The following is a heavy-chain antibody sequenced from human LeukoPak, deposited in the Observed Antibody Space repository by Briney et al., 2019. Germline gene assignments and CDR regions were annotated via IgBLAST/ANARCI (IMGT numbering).Heavy chain of an antibody. D-gene: IGHD3-9*01. CDR3: ARDRYDILTGSYYYYYGMDV. CDR1: GFTASSNY. CDR2: IYSGGST. Sequence: PGGSLRLSCAASGFTASSNYMSWVRQAPGKGLEWVSVIYSGGSTYYADSVKGRFTISRDNSKNTLYLQMNSLRAEDTAVYYCARDRYDILTGSYYYYYGMDVWGQGTTVTVSS. V-gene: IGHV3-66*01. J-gene: IGHJ6*02.